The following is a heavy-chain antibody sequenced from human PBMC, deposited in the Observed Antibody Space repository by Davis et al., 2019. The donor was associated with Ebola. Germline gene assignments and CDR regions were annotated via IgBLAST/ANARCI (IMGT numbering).Heavy chain of an antibody. CDR2: IYHSGST. J-gene: IGHJ4*02. Sequence: PSETLSLTCTVSGYSISSGYYWGWIRQPPGKGLEWIGSIYHSGSTYYNPSLKSRVTISVDTSKNQFSLRLSSVTAADTAVYYCARDSSGWSFDYWGQGILVTVSS. V-gene: IGHV4-38-2*02. D-gene: IGHD6-19*01. CDR3: ARDSSGWSFDY. CDR1: GYSISSGYY.